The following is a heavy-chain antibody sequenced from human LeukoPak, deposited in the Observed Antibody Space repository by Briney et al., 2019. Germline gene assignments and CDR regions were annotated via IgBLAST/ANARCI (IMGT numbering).Heavy chain of an antibody. D-gene: IGHD3-10*01. J-gene: IGHJ5*02. CDR2: INDSGDII. Sequence: PGGSLRLSCAASGFTFNIYAMGWVRQAPGKGLEWVSSINDSGDIINYGDSVKGRFTIARDNSKNTLYLQMNSLRAEDTAVYYCARDLRWFGGSPYNWFDPWGQGTLVTVSS. CDR1: GFTFNIYA. V-gene: IGHV3-23*01. CDR3: ARDLRWFGGSPYNWFDP.